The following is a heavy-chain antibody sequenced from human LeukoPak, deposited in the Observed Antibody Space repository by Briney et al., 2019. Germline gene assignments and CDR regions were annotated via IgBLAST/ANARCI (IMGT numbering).Heavy chain of an antibody. Sequence: SETLSLTCTVSGGSISSYYCSWVRQPPGEGLEWVGYIYYRGSTNTNPSLKSRATISVDTSKNQFSLKLSSVTAADAAVYYCARGNDILTGYFGLTYWFDPWGQGTLVTVSS. CDR1: GGSISSYY. CDR2: IYYRGST. J-gene: IGHJ5*02. CDR3: ARGNDILTGYFGLTYWFDP. V-gene: IGHV4-59*01. D-gene: IGHD3-9*01.